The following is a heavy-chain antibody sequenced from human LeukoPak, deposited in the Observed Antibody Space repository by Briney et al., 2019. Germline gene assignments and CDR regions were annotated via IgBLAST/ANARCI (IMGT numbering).Heavy chain of an antibody. CDR2: INHSGST. CDR3: ARDGYCSSTSCSLHYYYYGMNV. J-gene: IGHJ6*04. CDR1: GYSISSGYY. Sequence: SETLSLTCAVSGYSISSGYYWGWIRQPPGKGLEWIGEINHSGSTNYNPSLKSRVTISVDTSKNQFSLKLSSVTAADTAVYYCARDGYCSSTSCSLHYYYYGMNVWGKGTTVTVSS. D-gene: IGHD2-2*03. V-gene: IGHV4-38-2*02.